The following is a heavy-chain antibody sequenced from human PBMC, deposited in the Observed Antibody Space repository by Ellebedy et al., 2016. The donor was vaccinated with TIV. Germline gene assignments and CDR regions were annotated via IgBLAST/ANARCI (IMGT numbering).Heavy chain of an antibody. CDR2: ISADTGNR. Sequence: ASVKVSCXASGYRFNNYGIGWVRQSPGQGLEWVGWISADTGNRNYAQKFQGRVTMTRDKSTSTVYMELSSLRSEDTAVYYCARVQLWPPSYFDYWGQGTLVTVSS. J-gene: IGHJ4*02. V-gene: IGHV1-18*01. CDR1: GYRFNNYG. D-gene: IGHD5-18*01. CDR3: ARVQLWPPSYFDY.